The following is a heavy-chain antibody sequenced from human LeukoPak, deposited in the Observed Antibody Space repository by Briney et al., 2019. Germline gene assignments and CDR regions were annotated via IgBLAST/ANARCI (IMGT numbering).Heavy chain of an antibody. D-gene: IGHD3-3*01. J-gene: IGHJ4*02. Sequence: GGSLRLSCAASGFTFSNYAMSWVRQAPGKGLEWVSAISGSGGSTYYADSVKGRFTISRDNSKNTLYLQMNSLRAEDTAVYYCAKAREAWSGYSHFDYWGQGTLVTVSS. CDR1: GFTFSNYA. CDR3: AKAREAWSGYSHFDY. CDR2: ISGSGGST. V-gene: IGHV3-23*01.